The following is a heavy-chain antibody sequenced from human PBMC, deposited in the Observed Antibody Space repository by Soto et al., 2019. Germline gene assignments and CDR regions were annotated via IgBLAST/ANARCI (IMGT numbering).Heavy chain of an antibody. J-gene: IGHJ3*01. CDR2: IHYSGST. CDR1: GVSFISYY. V-gene: IGHV4-59*01. CDR3: ARMNQLAPKRNAFDV. D-gene: IGHD3-3*02. Sequence: SETLSLTCAVSGVSFISYYWTWIRQPPGKGLGWIGYIHYSGSTSYNPSLKNRITMSVDTSKNQFSLNLSPVTAADTAVYFCARMNQLAPKRNAFDVWGQGTLVTVSS.